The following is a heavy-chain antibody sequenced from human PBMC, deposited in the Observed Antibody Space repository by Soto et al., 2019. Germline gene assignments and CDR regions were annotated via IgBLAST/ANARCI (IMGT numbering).Heavy chain of an antibody. CDR1: GGSINSGGYY. CDR3: ARPALNQRYYYGMDV. J-gene: IGHJ6*02. V-gene: IGHV4-31*03. Sequence: QVQLQASGPGQVKSSQTLSLSCTVSGGSINSGGYYWTWIRQHPGKGLEWIGNIYYSGITYYNPSLKNRVTISVDTSKNQFSLKLSSVTAADTAVYYCARPALNQRYYYGMDVWGQGTTVTVSS. D-gene: IGHD2-8*01. CDR2: IYYSGIT.